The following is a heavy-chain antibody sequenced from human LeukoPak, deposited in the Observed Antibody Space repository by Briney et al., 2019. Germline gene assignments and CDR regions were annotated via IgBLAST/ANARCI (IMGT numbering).Heavy chain of an antibody. V-gene: IGHV1-2*02. Sequence: ASVKVSCKASGYTFTGYYMQWVRQAPGQGLEWMGWINPNSGGTNYAQKFQGRVTMTRDTSISTAYMELSRLRSDDTAVYYCARASMVRGVRFRYYFDYWGQGTLVTVSS. CDR1: GYTFTGYY. CDR2: INPNSGGT. D-gene: IGHD3-10*01. CDR3: ARASMVRGVRFRYYFDY. J-gene: IGHJ4*02.